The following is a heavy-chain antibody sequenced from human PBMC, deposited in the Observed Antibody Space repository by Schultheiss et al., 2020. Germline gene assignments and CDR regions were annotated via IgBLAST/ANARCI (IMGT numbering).Heavy chain of an antibody. J-gene: IGHJ6*02. CDR2: IYYSGST. V-gene: IGHV4-59*01. Sequence: SATLSLTCTVSGGSISSYYWSWIRQPPGKGLEWIGYIYYSGSTNHNPSLKSRVTISVDTSKNQFSLKLSSVTAADTAVYYCARVGLMATITDYYYYGMDVWGQGTTVTGSS. D-gene: IGHD5-24*01. CDR1: GGSISSYY. CDR3: ARVGLMATITDYYYYGMDV.